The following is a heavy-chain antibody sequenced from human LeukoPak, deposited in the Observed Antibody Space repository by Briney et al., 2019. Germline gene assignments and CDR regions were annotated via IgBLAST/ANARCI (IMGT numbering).Heavy chain of an antibody. V-gene: IGHV3-30*01. CDR2: ISYDGSDK. CDR3: ARDGMVYAKGNYFDL. J-gene: IGHJ2*01. Sequence: GGSLRLSCEVSGFAFSTYAFHWVRQAPGEGLQWVALISYDGSDKYYADSLKGRFTISRDNSKNTLYLQMNSLRPEDTAVYFCARDGMVYAKGNYFDLWGRGTLVTVSS. D-gene: IGHD2-8*01. CDR1: GFAFSTYA.